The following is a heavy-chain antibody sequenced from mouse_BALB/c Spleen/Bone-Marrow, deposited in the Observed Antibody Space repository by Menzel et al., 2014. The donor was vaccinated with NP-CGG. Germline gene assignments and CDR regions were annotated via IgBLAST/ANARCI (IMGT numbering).Heavy chain of an antibody. CDR3: ARGNPLYAMDY. CDR2: INPSTGYT. CDR1: GCTFTSYW. Sequence: QVQLKQSGAELAKPGASVKMSCKASGCTFTSYWMHWVKQRPGQGLEWIGYINPSTGYTDYNQKFNDKATLTADKSSSTAYMQLSSLTSKDSAVYYCARGNPLYAMDYWGQGTSVTVSS. J-gene: IGHJ4*01. D-gene: IGHD2-1*01. V-gene: IGHV1-7*01.